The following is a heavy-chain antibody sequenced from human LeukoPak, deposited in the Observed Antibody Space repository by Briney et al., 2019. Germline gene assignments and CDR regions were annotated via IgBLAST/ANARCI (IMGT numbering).Heavy chain of an antibody. V-gene: IGHV4-39*01. J-gene: IGHJ4*02. CDR3: ARHVRPRYSSGWSAIYYFDY. Sequence: SETLSLTCTVSGGSISSSSYYWGWIRQPPGKGLEWIGSIYYSGSTYYNPSLKSRVTISVDTSKNQFSLKLSSVTAADTAVYYCARHVRPRYSSGWSAIYYFDYWGQGTLVTVSS. D-gene: IGHD6-19*01. CDR1: GGSISSSSYY. CDR2: IYYSGST.